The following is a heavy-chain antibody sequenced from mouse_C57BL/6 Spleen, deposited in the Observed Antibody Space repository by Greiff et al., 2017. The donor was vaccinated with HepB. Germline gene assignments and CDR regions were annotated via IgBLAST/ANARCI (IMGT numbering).Heavy chain of an antibody. Sequence: QVQLQQPGAELVKPGASVKMSCKASGYTFTSYWITWVKQRPGQGLEWIGDIYPGSGSTNYNEKFKSKATLTVDTSSSTASMQLSSLTSEDSAVYYCARATTVVATYYFDYWGQGPTLTVSS. D-gene: IGHD1-1*01. CDR2: IYPGSGST. V-gene: IGHV1-55*01. CDR1: GYTFTSYW. CDR3: ARATTVVATYYFDY. J-gene: IGHJ2*01.